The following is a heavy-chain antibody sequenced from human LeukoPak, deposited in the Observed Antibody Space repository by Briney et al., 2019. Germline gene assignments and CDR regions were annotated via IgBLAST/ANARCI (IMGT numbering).Heavy chain of an antibody. CDR2: IYYSGST. Sequence: SETLSLTCTVSGGSISSSSYYWGWIRQPPGKGLEWIGSIYYSGSTYYNPSLKSRVTISVDTSKNQISLELRSVTAADTAVYYCATSIDWPNVFDQWGQGILVTVSS. CDR1: GGSISSSSYY. CDR3: ATSIDWPNVFDQ. V-gene: IGHV4-39*07. J-gene: IGHJ4*02. D-gene: IGHD2-21*01.